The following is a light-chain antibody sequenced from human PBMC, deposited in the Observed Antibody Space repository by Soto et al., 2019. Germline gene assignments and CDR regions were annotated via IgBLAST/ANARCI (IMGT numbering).Light chain of an antibody. V-gene: IGKV1-5*01. CDR1: QSISSW. J-gene: IGKJ2*01. CDR3: QQYNSYPYT. Sequence: DIQMTQSPSTLSASVGDRVTITCRASQSISSWLAWYQQKPGKAPKLLIYDASSLESGVPSRFSGSGSGTEFPLPISRLQPDYFATYYCQQYNSYPYTFGQGTKLEIK. CDR2: DAS.